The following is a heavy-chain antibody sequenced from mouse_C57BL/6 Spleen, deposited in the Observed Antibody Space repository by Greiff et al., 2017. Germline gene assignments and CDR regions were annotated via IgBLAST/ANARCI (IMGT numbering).Heavy chain of an antibody. Sequence: EVQVVESGPELVKPGASVKISCKASGYSFTGYYMNWVKQSPEKSLEWIGEINPSTGGTTYNQKFKAKATLTVDKSSSTAYMQLKSLTSEDSAVYYCARRDYAMDYWGQGTSVTVSS. CDR3: ARRDYAMDY. CDR1: GYSFTGYY. J-gene: IGHJ4*01. V-gene: IGHV1-42*01. CDR2: INPSTGGT.